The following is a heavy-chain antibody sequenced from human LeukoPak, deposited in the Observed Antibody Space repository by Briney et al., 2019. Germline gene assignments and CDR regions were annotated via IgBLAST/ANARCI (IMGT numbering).Heavy chain of an antibody. D-gene: IGHD2-2*01. CDR3: ARQGSGRYQRLKGYFDY. Sequence: PSETLSLTCTVSGGSVSSGSYYWSWIRQPPGKGLEWIGYIYYSGSTNYNPFLKSRVTISVDTSKNQFSLKLSSVTAADTAVYYCARQGSGRYQRLKGYFDYWGQGTLVTGSS. CDR1: GGSVSSGSYY. J-gene: IGHJ4*02. V-gene: IGHV4-61*01. CDR2: IYYSGST.